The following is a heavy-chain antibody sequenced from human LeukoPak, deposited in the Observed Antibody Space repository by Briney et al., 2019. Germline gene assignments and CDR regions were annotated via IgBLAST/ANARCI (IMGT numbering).Heavy chain of an antibody. CDR2: IWYDGSNK. V-gene: IGHV3-33*01. J-gene: IGHJ3*02. D-gene: IGHD5/OR15-5a*01. CDR3: AGDGSTLDAFDI. CDR1: GFTFSSYG. Sequence: GGSLRLSRAASGFTFSSYGMHWVRQAPGKGLEWVAVIWYDGSNKYYADSVKGRFTISRDNSKNTLYLQMNSLRAEDTAVYYCAGDGSTLDAFDIWGQGTMVTVSS.